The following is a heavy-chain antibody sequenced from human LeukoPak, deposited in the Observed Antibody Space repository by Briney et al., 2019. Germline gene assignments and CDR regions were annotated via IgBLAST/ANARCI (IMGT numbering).Heavy chain of an antibody. Sequence: ESGGSLRLSCAASGFTFSSYSMNWVRQAPGKGLEWVSSISSSSSSYIYYADSVKGRFTISRDNAKNSLYLQMNSLRAEDTAVYYCARTTYDYVWGSYRSDPDYWGQGTLVTVSS. V-gene: IGHV3-21*01. J-gene: IGHJ4*02. D-gene: IGHD3-16*02. CDR2: ISSSSSSYI. CDR3: ARTTYDYVWGSYRSDPDY. CDR1: GFTFSSYS.